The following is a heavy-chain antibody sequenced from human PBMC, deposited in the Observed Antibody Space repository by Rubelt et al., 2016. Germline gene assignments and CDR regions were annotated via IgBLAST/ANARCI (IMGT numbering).Heavy chain of an antibody. Sequence: ISSGGYYWSWIRQHPGKGLEWIGYIYYSKSTSYNPSLKSRVTISVDTSKNQFSLKLSSVTAADTAVYYCARIGYCRSTSCSQSGWYFDLWGRGTLVTVSS. CDR1: ISSGGYY. D-gene: IGHD2-2*01. V-gene: IGHV4-31*02. CDR2: IYYSKST. J-gene: IGHJ2*01. CDR3: ARIGYCRSTSCSQSGWYFDL.